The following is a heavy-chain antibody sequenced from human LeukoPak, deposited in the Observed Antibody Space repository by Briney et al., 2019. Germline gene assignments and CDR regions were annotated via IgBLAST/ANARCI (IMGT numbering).Heavy chain of an antibody. Sequence: QAGGSLRLSCAASGFTFSSYSMNWVRQAPGKGLEWVSYISSSSSTIYYADSVKGRFTISRDNAKNSLYLQMNSLRDEDTAVYYCARAGGQWLVRGGYYFDYWGQGTLVTVSS. CDR1: GFTFSSYS. CDR3: ARAGGQWLVRGGYYFDY. J-gene: IGHJ4*02. CDR2: ISSSSSTI. V-gene: IGHV3-48*02. D-gene: IGHD6-19*01.